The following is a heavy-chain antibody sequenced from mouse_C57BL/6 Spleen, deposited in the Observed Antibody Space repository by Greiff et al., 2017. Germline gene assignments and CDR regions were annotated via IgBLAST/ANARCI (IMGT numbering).Heavy chain of an antibody. Sequence: VVKPGASVKIPCKASGYTFTDYNMDWVKQSHGKSLEWIGDINPNNGGTIYNQKFKGKATLTVDKSSSTAYMELRSLTSEDTAVYYWARRLRRRGNWYFDVWGTGTTVTVSS. CDR1: GYTFTDYN. D-gene: IGHD2-2*01. CDR2: INPNNGGT. J-gene: IGHJ1*03. V-gene: IGHV1-18*01. CDR3: ARRLRRRGNWYFDV.